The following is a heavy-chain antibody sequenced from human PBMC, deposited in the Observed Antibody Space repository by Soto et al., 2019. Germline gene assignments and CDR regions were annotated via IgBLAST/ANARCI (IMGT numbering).Heavy chain of an antibody. CDR2: INHSGST. Sequence: QVQLQQWGAGLLKPSETLSLTCAGYGGSFSGYYWSWVRQPPGKGLEWIGEINHSGSTNYNPSLKSRVTISVDTSKNQFSLKLSSVTAADTAVYYCARVNYDFWSGYYPRNDYWGQGTLVTVSS. CDR3: ARVNYDFWSGYYPRNDY. CDR1: GGSFSGYY. D-gene: IGHD3-3*01. J-gene: IGHJ4*02. V-gene: IGHV4-34*01.